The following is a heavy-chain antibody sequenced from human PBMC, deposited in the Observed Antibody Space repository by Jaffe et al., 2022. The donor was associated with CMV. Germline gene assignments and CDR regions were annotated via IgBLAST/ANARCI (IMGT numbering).Heavy chain of an antibody. CDR3: ARMDGCTRTSCYGNYGLNV. V-gene: IGHV3-74*03. Sequence: EVQLVESGGGLVQPGGSLRLSCAASGFTFSSYWMYWVRQAPGEGLVWVSRINKDGTTMTYADSAKGRFTASRDNAKNMLYLQMNSLRADDTAVYFCARMDGCTRTSCYGNYGLNVWGQGTTVTVFS. CDR1: GFTFSSYW. J-gene: IGHJ6*02. D-gene: IGHD2-2*01. CDR2: INKDGTTM.